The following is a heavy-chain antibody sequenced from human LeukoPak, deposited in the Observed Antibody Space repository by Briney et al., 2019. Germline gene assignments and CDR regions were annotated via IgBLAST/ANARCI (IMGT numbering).Heavy chain of an antibody. V-gene: IGHV4-59*02. J-gene: IGHJ4*02. CDR1: GDSVSIYY. Sequence: SETLSLTCTVSGDSVSIYYWSWIRQPPGKGLEWIGEVHLDGRTNYNPSLQSRLTMSVDFSENHISLKLTSVTAADTAVYYCAREGGPFRPLDYSGQGTLVTVSS. CDR3: AREGGPFRPLDY. D-gene: IGHD2/OR15-2a*01. CDR2: VHLDGRT.